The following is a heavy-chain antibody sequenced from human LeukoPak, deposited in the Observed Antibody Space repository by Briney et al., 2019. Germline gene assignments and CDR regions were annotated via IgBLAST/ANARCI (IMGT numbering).Heavy chain of an antibody. CDR1: GGSVSSGSYY. CDR3: AREEYCSSTSRYDNWFDP. CDR2: IYYSGST. V-gene: IGHV4-61*01. D-gene: IGHD2-2*01. J-gene: IGHJ5*02. Sequence: SETLSLTCTVSGGSVSSGSYYWSWIRQPPGKGLEWIGYIYYSGSTNYNPSLKSRVTISVDTSKNQFSLKLSSVTAADTAVYYCAREEYCSSTSRYDNWFDPWGQGTLVTVSS.